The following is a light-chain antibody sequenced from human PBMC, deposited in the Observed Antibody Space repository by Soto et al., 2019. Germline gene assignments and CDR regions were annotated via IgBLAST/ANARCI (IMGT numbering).Light chain of an antibody. J-gene: IGLJ1*01. CDR1: SSDIGAYGY. CDR3: SSYTGGNPSYV. V-gene: IGLV2-14*01. Sequence: QSALTQPASLSGSPGQSITISCTGTSSDIGAYGYVSWFQQHPGKAPKLMIYEVTIRPSGVSDRFSGSKSGNTASLTVSGLQAEDEADYYCSSYTGGNPSYVFGTGTKVTVL. CDR2: EVT.